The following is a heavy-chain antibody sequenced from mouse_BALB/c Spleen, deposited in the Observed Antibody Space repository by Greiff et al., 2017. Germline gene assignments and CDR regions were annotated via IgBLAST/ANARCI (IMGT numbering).Heavy chain of an antibody. CDR1: GYTFTSYW. J-gene: IGHJ4*01. V-gene: IGHV1-7*01. Sequence: VQLQQSGAELAKPGASVKMSCKASGYTFTSYWMHWVNQRPGQGLEWIGYINPSTGYTEYNQKFKDKATLTADKSSSTAYMQLSSLTSEDSAVYYCARWFFFRFSYYAMDYWGQGTSVTVSS. CDR3: ARWFFFRFSYYAMDY. CDR2: INPSTGYT. D-gene: IGHD2-2*01.